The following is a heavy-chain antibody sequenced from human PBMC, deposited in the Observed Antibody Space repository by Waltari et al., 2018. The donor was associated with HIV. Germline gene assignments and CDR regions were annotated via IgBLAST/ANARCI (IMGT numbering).Heavy chain of an antibody. V-gene: IGHV1-18*01. Sequence: VQLVQSGAEVKRPGASVRVSCTSSGYPFSAYAITWVRQAPGQGLEWMGWINNYDGQTNFAEKFQGRVTMTTDTSKSTASMELRSLRSDDTAVYFCARGVALVRGVKIRGHMDVWGQGTTVTVSS. J-gene: IGHJ6*02. CDR2: INNYDGQT. CDR3: ARGVALVRGVKIRGHMDV. CDR1: GYPFSAYA. D-gene: IGHD3-10*01.